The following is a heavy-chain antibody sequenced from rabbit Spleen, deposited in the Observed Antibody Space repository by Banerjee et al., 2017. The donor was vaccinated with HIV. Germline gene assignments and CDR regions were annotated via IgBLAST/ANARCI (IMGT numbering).Heavy chain of an antibody. CDR2: INVVTCKS. D-gene: IGHD1-1*01. Sequence: QEQLVESGGGLVKPEGSLTLTCTASGFSFSDKAVMCWVRQAPGKGLEWIVCINVVTCKSVYASWAKVRYTLSKTVSTTVTLESTRLTASDTASYYRARDMPNGIGWNIGLWGQGTLVTV. V-gene: IGHV1S45*01. J-gene: IGHJ4*01. CDR3: ARDMPNGIGWNIGL. CDR1: GFSFSDKAV.